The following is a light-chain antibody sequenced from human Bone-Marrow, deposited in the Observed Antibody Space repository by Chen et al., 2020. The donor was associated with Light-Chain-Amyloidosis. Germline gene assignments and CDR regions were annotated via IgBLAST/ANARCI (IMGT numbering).Light chain of an antibody. CDR3: QQYGTSPLT. J-gene: IGKJ4*01. Sequence: EIVLTQSPGTLSLSPWEGANLSCRASQTISSNYLTWYQQKFGQAPRLLIYGSSSRATGIPDRFTGSGSGTDFTLTINRLEPEDFAMYYCQQYGTSPLTFGEGTKVEIK. CDR2: GSS. CDR1: QTISSNY. V-gene: IGKV3-20*01.